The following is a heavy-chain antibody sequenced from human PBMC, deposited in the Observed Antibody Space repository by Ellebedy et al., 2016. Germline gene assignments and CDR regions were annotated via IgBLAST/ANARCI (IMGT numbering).Heavy chain of an antibody. CDR3: ARHGPNNKQRRSYWYFDL. Sequence: GSLRLSXTVSGGSISSYYWSWIRQPPGKGLEWIGYIYYSGSTNYNPSLKSRVTISVDTSKNQFSLKLSSVTAADTAVYYCARHGPNNKQRRSYWYFDLWGRGTLVTVSS. D-gene: IGHD6-25*01. CDR2: IYYSGST. J-gene: IGHJ2*01. CDR1: GGSISSYY. V-gene: IGHV4-59*08.